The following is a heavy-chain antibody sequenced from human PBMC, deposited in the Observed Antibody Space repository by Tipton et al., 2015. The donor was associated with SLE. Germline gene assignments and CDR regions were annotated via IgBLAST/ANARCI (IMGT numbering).Heavy chain of an antibody. D-gene: IGHD3-22*01. Sequence: TLSLTCTVSGGSISSYYWSWIRQPPGKGLECIGYIYYSGSTNYNPSLKSRVTISVDTSKNQFSLKLSSVTAADTAVYYCARQSGGDYYDSSGYSFPFDYWGQGTLVTVSS. J-gene: IGHJ4*02. CDR1: GGSISSYY. V-gene: IGHV4-59*08. CDR2: IYYSGST. CDR3: ARQSGGDYYDSSGYSFPFDY.